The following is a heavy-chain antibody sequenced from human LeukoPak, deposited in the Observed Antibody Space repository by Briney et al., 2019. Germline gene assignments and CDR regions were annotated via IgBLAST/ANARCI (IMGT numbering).Heavy chain of an antibody. CDR1: GITFGNHW. D-gene: IGHD2-8*01. CDR3: VTSWCRQQRDY. J-gene: IGHJ4*02. V-gene: IGHV3-7*01. Sequence: GGSLRLSCAASGITFGNHWMSWVRQAPGKGLEWVASIRPDGSEDYHVDSVKGRLTISRDNAKQSLYLQMDSLTAEDTAVYYCVTSWCRQQRDYWGQGTLVTVSS. CDR2: IRPDGSED.